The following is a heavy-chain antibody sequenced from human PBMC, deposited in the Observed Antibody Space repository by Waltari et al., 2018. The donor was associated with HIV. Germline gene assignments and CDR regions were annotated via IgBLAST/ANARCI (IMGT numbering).Heavy chain of an antibody. Sequence: QVQLQESGPGLLKPSETLSLTCTVSGGSMDTDSWIWIRQPPGQGLEWIGNIYTSGVTNYNPSLRSRVTISGDTSKNQFSLRLSSVTAADTALYFCAREKFGGYAMDVWGRGTTVTVSS. D-gene: IGHD2-15*01. CDR2: IYTSGVT. V-gene: IGHV4-59*01. CDR1: GGSMDTDS. J-gene: IGHJ6*02. CDR3: AREKFGGYAMDV.